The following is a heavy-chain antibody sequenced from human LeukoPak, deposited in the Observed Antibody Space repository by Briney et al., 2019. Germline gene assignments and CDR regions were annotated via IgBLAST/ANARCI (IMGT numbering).Heavy chain of an antibody. Sequence: PSETLSLTCAVSGGSISSYYWSWIRQPAGKGLEWIGRIYISGSGSTNYNPSLKSRVTISVDTSKNQFSLNLSSVTAADTAVYYCARTLNYDIYYYMDVWGKGTTVTVSS. J-gene: IGHJ6*03. CDR3: ARTLNYDIYYYMDV. CDR2: IYISGSGST. V-gene: IGHV4-4*07. D-gene: IGHD3-9*01. CDR1: GGSISSYY.